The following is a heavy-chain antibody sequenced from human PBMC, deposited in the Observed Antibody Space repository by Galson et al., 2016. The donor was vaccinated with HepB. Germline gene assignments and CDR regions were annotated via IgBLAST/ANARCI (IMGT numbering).Heavy chain of an antibody. Sequence: TLSLTCTVSGGSISSDGYYWSWIRQHPGKGLEWIGYVYHSGSTYYIPSLKSRLPMSIDTSKNQFSLRLSSVTAADTAVYYCARHRGPTVTPSYYFDYWGQGTLVTISS. CDR1: GGSISSDGYY. V-gene: IGHV4-31*03. CDR3: ARHRGPTVTPSYYFDY. D-gene: IGHD4-17*01. CDR2: VYHSGST. J-gene: IGHJ4*02.